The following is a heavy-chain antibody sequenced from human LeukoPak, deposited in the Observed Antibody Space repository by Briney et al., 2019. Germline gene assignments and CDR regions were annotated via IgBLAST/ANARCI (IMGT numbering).Heavy chain of an antibody. Sequence: GSLRLSCAASGFTFSSFWMSWIRQPPGKGLEWIGEINHSGSTNYNPSLKSRVTISVDTSKNQFSLKLSSVTAADTAVYYCASAEDTVTTEFDYWGQGTLVTVSS. D-gene: IGHD4-11*01. CDR1: GFTFSSFW. V-gene: IGHV4-34*01. CDR2: INHSGST. J-gene: IGHJ4*02. CDR3: ASAEDTVTTEFDY.